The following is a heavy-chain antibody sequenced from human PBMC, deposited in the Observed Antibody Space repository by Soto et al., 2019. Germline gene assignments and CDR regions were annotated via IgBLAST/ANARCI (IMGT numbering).Heavy chain of an antibody. CDR3: AKGKLGYCSGGSCYLFQH. V-gene: IGHV3-30*18. CDR2: ISYDGSNK. J-gene: IGHJ1*01. D-gene: IGHD2-15*01. Sequence: GGSLRLSCAASGFTFSSYGMHWVRQAPGKGLEWVAVISYDGSNKYYADSVKGRFTISRDNSKNTLYLQMNSLRAEDTAVYYCAKGKLGYCSGGSCYLFQHWGQGTLVTVSS. CDR1: GFTFSSYG.